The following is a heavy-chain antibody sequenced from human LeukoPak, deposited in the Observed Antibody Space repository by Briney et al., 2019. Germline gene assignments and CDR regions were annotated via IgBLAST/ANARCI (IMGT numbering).Heavy chain of an antibody. CDR1: GGSFSGCY. CDR2: INHSGST. J-gene: IGHJ4*02. V-gene: IGHV4-34*01. CDR3: ARASTIGGATNLDY. Sequence: SETLSLTCAVYGGSFSGCYWSWIRQPPGKGLEWIGEINHSGSTNYNPSLKSRVTISVDTSKNQFSLKLSSVTAADTAVYYCARASTIGGATNLDYWGQGTLVTVSS. D-gene: IGHD1-26*01.